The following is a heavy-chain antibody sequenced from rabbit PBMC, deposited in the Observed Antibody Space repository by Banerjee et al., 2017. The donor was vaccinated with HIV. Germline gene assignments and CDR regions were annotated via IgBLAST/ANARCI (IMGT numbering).Heavy chain of an antibody. J-gene: IGHJ4*01. Sequence: QEQLKETGGGLVQPGGSLTLSCKASGFDLSNFYMSWVRQAPGKGLEWIGTISTGGTTDYASWVDGRFTISSDNAQNTVDLQMNSLTAADTATYFCAQTLVGNAYWHAFKLWGPGTLVTVS. CDR2: ISTGGTT. D-gene: IGHD6-1*01. CDR3: AQTLVGNAYWHAFKL. CDR1: GFDLSNFY. V-gene: IGHV1S33*01.